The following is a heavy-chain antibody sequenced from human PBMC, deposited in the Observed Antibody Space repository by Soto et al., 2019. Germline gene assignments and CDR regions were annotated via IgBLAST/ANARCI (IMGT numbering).Heavy chain of an antibody. CDR1: GGSISSYY. D-gene: IGHD2-15*01. J-gene: IGHJ5*02. CDR3: AREVEMGPHWFDP. CDR2: IYYSGST. V-gene: IGHV4-59*01. Sequence: KASETLSLTCTVSGGSISSYYWSWIRQPPGKGLEWIGYIYYSGSTNYNPSLKSRVTISVDTSKNQFSLKLSSVTAADTAVYYCAREVEMGPHWFDPWGQGTLVTVSS.